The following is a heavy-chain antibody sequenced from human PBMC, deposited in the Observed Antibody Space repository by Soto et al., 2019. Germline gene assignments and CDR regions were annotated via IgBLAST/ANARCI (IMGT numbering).Heavy chain of an antibody. CDR3: AKGGCWIHYGRDV. J-gene: IGHJ6*01. D-gene: IGHD2-2*03. V-gene: IGHV3-23*01. CDR2: ISRSGAIT. Sequence: EVQLLESGGALAQPGGSLRLSCAASGSTFSAFCMNWVRQAPGKGLEWVSAISRSGAITYYADSVKGRFTTSRDNSKNTLYMEMNSLPGHDTAVYCCAKGGCWIHYGRDVWGQGAMGIFS. CDR1: GSTFSAFC.